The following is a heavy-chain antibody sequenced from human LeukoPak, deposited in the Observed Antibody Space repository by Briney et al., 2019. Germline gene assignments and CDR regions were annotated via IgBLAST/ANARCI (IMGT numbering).Heavy chain of an antibody. CDR2: LNQYGNDK. V-gene: IGHV3-7*01. D-gene: IGHD3/OR15-3a*01. J-gene: IGHJ4*02. CDR3: SRDLGTGRPHDF. Sequence: GGSLRLSCTGSGFTLSSYWMTWVRQAPGKGLEWVANLNQYGNDKYYADSVRGRFTISRDNARDSLCLQMNSLRAEDTALYYCSRDLGTGRPHDFWGQGTLVTVSS. CDR1: GFTLSSYW.